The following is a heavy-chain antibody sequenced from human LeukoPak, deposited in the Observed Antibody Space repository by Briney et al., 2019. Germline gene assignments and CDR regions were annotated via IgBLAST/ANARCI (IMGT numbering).Heavy chain of an antibody. CDR1: GYTFTTYW. CDR2: IDPRDSDT. Sequence: GESLKISCKGSGYTFTTYWIGWVRQMPGKGLEWMGVIDPRDSDTRYSPSFQGQVAISADKSINTAYLQWSSLKASDTAMYYCARSRWFGELSGNFFDSWGQGTLVTVPS. J-gene: IGHJ4*02. D-gene: IGHD3-10*01. CDR3: ARSRWFGELSGNFFDS. V-gene: IGHV5-51*01.